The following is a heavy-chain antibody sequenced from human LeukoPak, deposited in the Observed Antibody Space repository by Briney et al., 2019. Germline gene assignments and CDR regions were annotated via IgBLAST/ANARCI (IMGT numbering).Heavy chain of an antibody. CDR2: INPNSGGT. D-gene: IGHD3-10*01. CDR1: RYTFTGYY. J-gene: IGHJ5*02. V-gene: IGHV1-2*02. CDR3: ARDDIRYYGSGRYYIPGWFVP. Sequence: ASVTVSRMASRYTFTGYYMHWVRQAPGQGLEWMGWINPNSGGTNYAQTFQGRVTMTRDTSISTAYMELSRLRSDDTAVYYCARDDIRYYGSGRYYIPGWFVPWGQGTLVTVSS.